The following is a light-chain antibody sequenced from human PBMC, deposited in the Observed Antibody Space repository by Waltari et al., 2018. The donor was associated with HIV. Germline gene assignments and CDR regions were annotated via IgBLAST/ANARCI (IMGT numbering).Light chain of an antibody. V-gene: IGLV2-11*01. CDR3: CSFAGSSTFAV. CDR1: STDVGSYNY. Sequence: QSSLTQPRSMSGSPGQSVTISCTGTSTDVGSYNYVSWYQQHPGKAPKLIIYDVTQPPSGVPHRFSGSKSGITASLTISGLQSEDEADYHCCSFAGSSTFAVFGGGTKLTVL. CDR2: DVT. J-gene: IGLJ2*01.